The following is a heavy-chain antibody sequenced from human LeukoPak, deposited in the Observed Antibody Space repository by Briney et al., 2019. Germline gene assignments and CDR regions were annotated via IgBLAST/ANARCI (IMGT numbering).Heavy chain of an antibody. CDR1: GFTLSNYW. J-gene: IGHJ4*02. D-gene: IGHD2-8*01. V-gene: IGHV3-7*03. Sequence: GGSLRLSCAASGFTLSNYWMSWVRQAPGKGLGWVANIKQDGSEKYSVDSVKGRFTISRDNAKNSLYLQMNSLRAEDTAVYYCARSRYCTNGICSYFDYWGQGILVTVSS. CDR3: ARSRYCTNGICSYFDY. CDR2: IKQDGSEK.